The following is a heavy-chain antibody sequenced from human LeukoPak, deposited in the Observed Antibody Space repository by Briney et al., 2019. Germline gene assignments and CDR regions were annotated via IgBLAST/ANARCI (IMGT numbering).Heavy chain of an antibody. D-gene: IGHD3-22*01. CDR3: ARGSAYYYDSSGYSEY. CDR2: ISSSSSYI. Sequence: GGSLRLSCAASGFTFSSYSMDWVRQAPGKGLEWVSSISSSSSYIYYADSVKGRFTISRDNAKNSLYLQMNSLRAEDTAVYYCARGSAYYYDSSGYSEYWGQGTLVTVSS. CDR1: GFTFSSYS. V-gene: IGHV3-21*01. J-gene: IGHJ4*02.